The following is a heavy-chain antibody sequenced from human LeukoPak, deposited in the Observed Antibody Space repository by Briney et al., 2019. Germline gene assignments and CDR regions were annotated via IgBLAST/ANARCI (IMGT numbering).Heavy chain of an antibody. V-gene: IGHV3-23*01. CDR3: ARDMAAAVGAPDY. CDR1: GFTFSSYA. CDR2: ISASGGST. D-gene: IGHD1-26*01. J-gene: IGHJ4*02. Sequence: PGGSLRLSCAASGFTFSSYAMSWVRQAPGKGLEWVSAISASGGSTYYADSVKGRFTISRDNAKNSLYLQMNSLRAEDTAVYYCARDMAAAVGAPDYWGQGTLVTVSS.